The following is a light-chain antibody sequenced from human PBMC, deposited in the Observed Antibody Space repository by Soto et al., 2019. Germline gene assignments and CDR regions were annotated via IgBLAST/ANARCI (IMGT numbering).Light chain of an antibody. CDR3: SSYTSSSTPLDV. V-gene: IGLV2-14*01. CDR2: EVT. CDR1: SGDIGSYNR. J-gene: IGLJ1*01. Sequence: QSALTQPASVSGSPGQSITISCTGTSGDIGSYNRVSWYQQHPGKAPKLIIYEVTDRPSGVSNRFSGSKSGNTASLTISGLQAEDEADYYCSSYTSSSTPLDVFGTGTKLTVL.